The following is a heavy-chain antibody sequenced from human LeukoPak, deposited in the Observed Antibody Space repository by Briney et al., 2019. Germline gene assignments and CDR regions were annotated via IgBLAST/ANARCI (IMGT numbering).Heavy chain of an antibody. J-gene: IGHJ4*02. CDR3: AREMAVAGSGVIDS. D-gene: IGHD6-19*01. V-gene: IGHV1-18*04. CDR2: ISTYNDNT. CDR1: GYTFTDYY. Sequence: GSVKVSCQASGYTFTDYYIHWVRQAPGQGLEWMGWISTYNDNTHYAQKFQGRVTMTTDTSTNTAYMELRSLRSDDTAVYYCAREMAVAGSGVIDSWGQGTLVTVSS.